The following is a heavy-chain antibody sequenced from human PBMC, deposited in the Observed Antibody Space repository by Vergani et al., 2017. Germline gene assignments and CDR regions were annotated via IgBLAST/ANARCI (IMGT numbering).Heavy chain of an antibody. D-gene: IGHD6-13*01. CDR2: INPSGGST. V-gene: IGHV1-46*01. CDR1: GYTFTSYY. CDR3: ARDSRQLVLHDAFDI. Sequence: QVQLVQSGAEVKKPGASVKVSCKASGYTFTSYYMHWVRQAPGQGLEWMGIINPSGGSTSYAQKFQGRVTMTRDTSTSTAYMELSSLRSEDTAVYYCARDSRQLVLHDAFDIWGQGTMVTVSS. J-gene: IGHJ3*02.